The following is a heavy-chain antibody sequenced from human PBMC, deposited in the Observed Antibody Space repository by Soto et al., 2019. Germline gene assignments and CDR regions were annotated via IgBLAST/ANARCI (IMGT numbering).Heavy chain of an antibody. CDR2: ISAYNGNT. V-gene: IGHV1-18*01. CDR1: GYTFTSYG. J-gene: IGHJ5*02. D-gene: IGHD3-10*01. CDR3: ARDSNRGSYYHGSGSPNWFDP. Sequence: ASVKVSCKASGYTFTSYGISWVRQAPGQGLEWMGWISAYNGNTNYAQKLQGRVTMTTDTSTSTAYMELRSLRSDDTAVYYCARDSNRGSYYHGSGSPNWFDPWGQGTLVTVSS.